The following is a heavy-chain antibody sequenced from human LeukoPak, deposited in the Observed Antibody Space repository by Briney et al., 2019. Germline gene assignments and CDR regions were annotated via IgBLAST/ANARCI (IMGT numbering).Heavy chain of an antibody. CDR2: IYYSGST. CDR3: ARGHSIEPYYYYYYMDV. J-gene: IGHJ6*03. CDR1: GGSISSSSYY. Sequence: SETLSLTCTVSGGSISSSSYYWGWIRQPPGKGLEWIGSIYYSGSTSYNPSLKSRVTISLDTSNNQFSLKLRSVTAADTAVSYCARGHSIEPYYYYYYMDVWGKGTTVTVSS. D-gene: IGHD4-11*01. V-gene: IGHV4-39*07.